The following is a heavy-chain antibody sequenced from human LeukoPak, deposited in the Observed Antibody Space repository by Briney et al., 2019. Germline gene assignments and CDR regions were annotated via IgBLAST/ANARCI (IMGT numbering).Heavy chain of an antibody. J-gene: IGHJ5*02. CDR1: GSSFSSFG. V-gene: IGHV3-21*01. D-gene: IGHD3-22*01. CDR3: ARDYYDSSGYP. Sequence: GGSLRLSCAASGSSFSSFGMSWVRQAPERGLQWVSSISGDGRDTFYADSVKGRFTISRDNAKNSLYLQMNSLRAEDTAVHYCARDYYDSSGYPWGQGTLVTVSS. CDR2: ISGDGRDT.